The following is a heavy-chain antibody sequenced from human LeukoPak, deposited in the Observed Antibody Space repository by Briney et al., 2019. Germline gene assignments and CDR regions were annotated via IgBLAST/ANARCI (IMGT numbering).Heavy chain of an antibody. V-gene: IGHV4-59*01. CDR3: ARDARGYSYGYPYYYYYMDV. CDR2: IYYSGST. D-gene: IGHD5-18*01. J-gene: IGHJ6*03. Sequence: SETLSLTCTVSGGSISSYYWSWIRQPPGNGLEWIGYIYYSGSTNYNPSLKSRVTISVDTSKNQFSLKLSSVAAADTAVYYCARDARGYSYGYPYYYYYMDVWGKGTTVTVSS. CDR1: GGSISSYY.